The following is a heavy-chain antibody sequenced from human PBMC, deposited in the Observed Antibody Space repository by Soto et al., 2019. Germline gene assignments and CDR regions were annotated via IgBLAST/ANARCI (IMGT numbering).Heavy chain of an antibody. CDR3: ASGNSGFWSGTGYYGMDV. D-gene: IGHD3-3*01. V-gene: IGHV1-46*01. J-gene: IGHJ6*02. CDR2: INPSGGST. CDR1: GYTFTSYY. Sequence: ASVEVSCKASGYTFTSYYMHWVRQAPGQGLEWMGIINPSGGSTSYAQKFQGRVTMTRDTSTSTVYMELSSLRSEDTAVYYCASGNSGFWSGTGYYGMDVWGQGTTVTVSS.